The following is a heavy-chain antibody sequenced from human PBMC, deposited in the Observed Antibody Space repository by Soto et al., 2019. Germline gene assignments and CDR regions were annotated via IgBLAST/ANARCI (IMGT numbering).Heavy chain of an antibody. D-gene: IGHD1-1*01. CDR3: ARGRYGDY. J-gene: IGHJ4*02. Sequence: QVHLVQSGAEVKKSGASVKVSCKGSGYDFTTYGITWVRQAPGQGLEWIAWISEHNGNTDYAQKIQGRVTVTRDTSTSTTYVELRSLRSDDTAVYYCARGRYGDYWGQGALVTVSS. CDR1: GYDFTTYG. CDR2: ISEHNGNT. V-gene: IGHV1-18*01.